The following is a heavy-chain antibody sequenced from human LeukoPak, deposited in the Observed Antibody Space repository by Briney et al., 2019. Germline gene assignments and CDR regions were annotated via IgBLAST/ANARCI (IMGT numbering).Heavy chain of an antibody. V-gene: IGHV1-2*02. Sequence: ASVKVSCKASGYTFTGFYMHWVRQAPGQGLDWMGWIDPYSGATNYAQKFQGRVTVTRDTSISTAYMELSRLRSDDTAVYYCAREANYYDSSGYHFDYWGQGTLVTVSS. J-gene: IGHJ4*02. D-gene: IGHD3-22*01. CDR2: IDPYSGAT. CDR3: AREANYYDSSGYHFDY. CDR1: GYTFTGFY.